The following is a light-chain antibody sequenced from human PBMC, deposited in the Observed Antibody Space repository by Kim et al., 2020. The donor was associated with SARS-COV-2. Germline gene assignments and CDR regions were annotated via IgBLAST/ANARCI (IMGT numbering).Light chain of an antibody. CDR2: EDD. CDR1: SGSIAINY. J-gene: IGLJ3*02. Sequence: NFMLTQPHSVSEPPGKTVTISCSRSSGSIAINYVQWFQQRPGSAPTIVIYEDDHRPSGVPDRFSCSIDRSSNSASLTISGLQTEDEADYYCQSYDGINHWVLGGGTRLTVL. CDR3: QSYDGINHWV. V-gene: IGLV6-57*04.